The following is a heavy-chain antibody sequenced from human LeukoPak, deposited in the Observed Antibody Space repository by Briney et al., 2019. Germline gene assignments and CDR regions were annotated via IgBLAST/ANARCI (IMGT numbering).Heavy chain of an antibody. CDR3: ARAGLADY. Sequence: GGSLRLSCAASGFVFRNYFMSWVRQAPGKGLEWVSSISSSSSYIYYADSVKGRFTISRDNAKNSLYLQMDSLRAEDTAVYYCARAGLADYWGQGTLVTVSS. CDR1: GFVFRNYF. V-gene: IGHV3-21*01. J-gene: IGHJ4*02. D-gene: IGHD2-8*02. CDR2: ISSSSSYI.